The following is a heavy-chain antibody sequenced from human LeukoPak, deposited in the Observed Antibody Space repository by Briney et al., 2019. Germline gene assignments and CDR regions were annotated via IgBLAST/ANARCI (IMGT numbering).Heavy chain of an antibody. CDR1: GFTVSSNY. CDR3: ARDDCSGESCYRSWFDL. J-gene: IGHJ5*02. Sequence: GSLILSCAASGFTVSSNYMSWVRQAPGKGLEWVSVIYSGGSTYYADSVKGRFTISRDNSKNTLYLQMNSLRAEDTAVYYCARDDCSGESCYRSWFDLWGQGTLVTVSS. V-gene: IGHV3-53*05. D-gene: IGHD2-15*01. CDR2: IYSGGST.